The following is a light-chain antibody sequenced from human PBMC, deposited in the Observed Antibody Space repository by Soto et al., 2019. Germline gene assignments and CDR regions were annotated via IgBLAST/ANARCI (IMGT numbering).Light chain of an antibody. CDR1: SSDVGGYNY. Sequence: QSVLTQPRSVSGSPGQSVTISCTGTSSDVGGYNYVSWYQQHPGKAPKLMIYDVSKRPSGVPDRFSGSKSANTASLTISGLQAEDEADYYCCSYAGSPMVFGGGTKLTVL. V-gene: IGLV2-11*01. CDR3: CSYAGSPMV. J-gene: IGLJ2*01. CDR2: DVS.